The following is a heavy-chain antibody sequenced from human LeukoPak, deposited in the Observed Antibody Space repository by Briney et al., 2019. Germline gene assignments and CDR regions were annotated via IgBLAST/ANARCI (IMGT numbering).Heavy chain of an antibody. J-gene: IGHJ6*03. CDR3: ARAFYPGYYSYMAV. V-gene: IGHV4-59*01. CDR2: IYYSGST. Sequence: PSETLCLTCTVSGGSISPYYWSWIRQPPGKGLEWIGYIYYSGSTNYNPSLKSRVTISVDTSKNQFSLKLSSVTAADMAVYYCARAFYPGYYSYMAVWGKGTTVTVSS. CDR1: GGSISPYY. D-gene: IGHD3-3*02.